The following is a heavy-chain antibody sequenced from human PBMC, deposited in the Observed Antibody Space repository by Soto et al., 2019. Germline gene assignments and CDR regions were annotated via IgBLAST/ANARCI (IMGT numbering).Heavy chain of an antibody. V-gene: IGHV4-59*01. CDR2: IYYSGST. J-gene: IGHJ5*01. Sequence: XEILSLPWTVSCGSINDYCWNWIRKPPGKGLEWLGYIYYSGSTNYSPALKSRVTISVDTSKNQFSLKVTSVTAADTAVYYCARGVPNTRYSSSWYEKWFDSWGQGTLVTVSS. D-gene: IGHD6-13*01. CDR3: ARGVPNTRYSSSWYEKWFDS. CDR1: CGSINDYC.